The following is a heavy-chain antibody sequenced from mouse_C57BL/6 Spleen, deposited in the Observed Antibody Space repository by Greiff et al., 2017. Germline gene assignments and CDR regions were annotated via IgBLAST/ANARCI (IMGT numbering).Heavy chain of an antibody. V-gene: IGHV1-22*01. CDR2: INPNNGGT. J-gene: IGHJ4*01. Sequence: VQLKQSGPELVKPGASVKMSCKASGYTFTDYNMHWVKQRHGKSLEWIGYINPNNGGTSYNQKFKGKATLTVSKSSSTAYMELRSLTSEDSAVYYCARYRGRGNYYAMDYWGQGTSVTVSS. CDR1: GYTFTDYN. CDR3: ARYRGRGNYYAMDY.